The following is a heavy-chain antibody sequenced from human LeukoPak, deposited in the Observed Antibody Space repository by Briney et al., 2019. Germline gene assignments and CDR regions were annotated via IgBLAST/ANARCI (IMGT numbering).Heavy chain of an antibody. CDR1: GFTFSSYG. D-gene: IGHD1-26*01. CDR3: AKDRGSYRAFDT. CDR2: IRYDGSNK. V-gene: IGHV3-30*02. J-gene: IGHJ3*02. Sequence: GGSLRLSCAASGFTFSSYGMHWVRQAPGKGLEWVAFIRYDGSNKYYADSVKGRFTISRDNSKNTLYLQMNSLRAEDTAVYYCAKDRGSYRAFDTWGQGTMVTVSS.